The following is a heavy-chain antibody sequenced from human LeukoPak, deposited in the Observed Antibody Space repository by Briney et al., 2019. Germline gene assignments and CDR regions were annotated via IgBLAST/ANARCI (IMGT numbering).Heavy chain of an antibody. D-gene: IGHD6-13*01. Sequence: SETLSLTCALPGDTASSNTTGWDWVRQSPSRGSEWQGRSFFMSQWYNDYAVAVNSQITIKPDRSKNKFSLQLNTVTPKDTAEYYCASEGAAAGPRMEDFDIWGQGTMVTVSS. CDR1: GDTASSNTTG. CDR3: ASEGAAAGPRMEDFDI. J-gene: IGHJ3*02. V-gene: IGHV6-1*01. CDR2: SFFMSQWYN.